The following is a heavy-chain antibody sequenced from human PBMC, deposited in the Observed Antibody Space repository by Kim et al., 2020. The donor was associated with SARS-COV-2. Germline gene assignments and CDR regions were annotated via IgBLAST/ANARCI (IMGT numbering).Heavy chain of an antibody. J-gene: IGHJ6*02. V-gene: IGHV3-9*01. D-gene: IGHD3-16*01. Sequence: GGSLRLSCAASGFTFDDYAMHWVRQAPGKGLEWVSGISWNSGSIGYADSVKGRFTISRDNAKNSLYLQMNSLRTEDTALYYCAKGWGVGSYYYYGMDVWGQGTTVTVSS. CDR3: AKGWGVGSYYYYGMDV. CDR1: GFTFDDYA. CDR2: ISWNSGSI.